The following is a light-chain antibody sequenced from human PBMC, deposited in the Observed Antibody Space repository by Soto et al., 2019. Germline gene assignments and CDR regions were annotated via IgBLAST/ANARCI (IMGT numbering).Light chain of an antibody. V-gene: IGLV1-44*01. Sequence: QAVVTQLPSASGTPGQRVTISCSGSDSNIGSNTVNWYQQVPGAAPRLLIYSINQRPSGAPDRFSGSKSGTSASLAISGLQSEDEADYYCSAWDNSLNGVVFGGGTKLTVL. J-gene: IGLJ2*01. CDR2: SIN. CDR3: SAWDNSLNGVV. CDR1: DSNIGSNT.